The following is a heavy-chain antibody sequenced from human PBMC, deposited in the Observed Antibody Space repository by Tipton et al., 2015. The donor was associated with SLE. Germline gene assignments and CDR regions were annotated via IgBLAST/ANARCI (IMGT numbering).Heavy chain of an antibody. CDR2: ISAYNGNT. D-gene: IGHD1-14*01. V-gene: IGHV1-18*04. Sequence: QSGAEVKKPGESLRISCKGSGYSFTSYWISWVRQAPGQGLEWMGWISAYNGNTNYAQKLQGRVTMTTDTSTSTAYMELRSLRSDDTAVYYCANVITHIWGQGTMVTVSS. J-gene: IGHJ3*02. CDR3: ANVITHI. CDR1: GYSFTSYW.